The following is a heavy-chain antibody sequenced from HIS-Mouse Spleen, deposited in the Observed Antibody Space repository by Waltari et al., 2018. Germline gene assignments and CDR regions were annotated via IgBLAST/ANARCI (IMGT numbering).Heavy chain of an antibody. CDR2: ICYSGST. CDR3: AREIPYSSSWYDWYFDL. J-gene: IGHJ2*01. CDR1: GCSIGSSIYS. D-gene: IGHD6-13*01. V-gene: IGHV4-39*07. Sequence: QLQLQESGPGLVKPSETLSLTCTGSGCSIGSSIYSWGWIRQPPGKGLEWIGSICYSGSTYYNPSLKSRVTISVDTSKNQFSLKLSSVTAADTAVYYCAREIPYSSSWYDWYFDLWGRGTLVTVSS.